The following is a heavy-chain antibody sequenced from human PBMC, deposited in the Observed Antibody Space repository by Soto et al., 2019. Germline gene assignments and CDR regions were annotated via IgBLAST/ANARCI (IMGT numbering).Heavy chain of an antibody. CDR3: TTLTMMLVHLDY. CDR2: IKSKADGGAA. CDR1: GFTLSNAW. V-gene: IGHV3-15*07. Sequence: EVHLVESGGGLVRPGGSLRLSCAASGFTLSNAWRNWVRQAPGKGLEWVARIKSKADGGAADYAVPVKGRFSISRDDSENMVYLQMDSLKTEDTAIYYCTTLTMMLVHLDYWGQGALVTVSS. J-gene: IGHJ4*02. D-gene: IGHD6-13*01.